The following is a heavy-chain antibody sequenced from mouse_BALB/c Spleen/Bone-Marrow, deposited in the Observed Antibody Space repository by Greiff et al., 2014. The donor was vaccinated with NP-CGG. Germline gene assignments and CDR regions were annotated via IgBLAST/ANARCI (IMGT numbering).Heavy chain of an antibody. D-gene: IGHD3-1*01. J-gene: IGHJ4*01. V-gene: IGHV1S56*01. CDR2: IYPGNVNA. Sequence: VQLQQSGPELVKPGASVRISCMASGYTFTSYYIHWVKQRPGQGLEWIGWIYPGNVNAKYNEKFKGKATLTADKSSSTAYMQLSSLTSEDSAVYFCARQGSSGFYAMDYWGQGTSVTVSS. CDR3: ARQGSSGFYAMDY. CDR1: GYTFTSYY.